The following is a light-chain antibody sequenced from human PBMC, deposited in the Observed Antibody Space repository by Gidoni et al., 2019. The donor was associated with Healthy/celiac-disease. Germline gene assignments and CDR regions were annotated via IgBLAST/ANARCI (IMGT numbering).Light chain of an antibody. CDR2: LGS. J-gene: IGKJ2*01. Sequence: DISMTHTPLPLPDTPGDPASISCRASESLLHSNGYTYLDWYLQKPGQSPQLLIYLGSNRAYGVPARFSGSGAGTNVTLKISRVEAEDVGVYYCMQALQTPPTFGQGTKLDIK. CDR1: ESLLHSNGYTY. V-gene: IGKV2-28*01. CDR3: MQALQTPPT.